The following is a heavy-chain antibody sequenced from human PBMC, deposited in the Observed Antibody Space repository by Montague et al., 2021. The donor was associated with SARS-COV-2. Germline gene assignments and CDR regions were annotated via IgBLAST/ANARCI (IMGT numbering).Heavy chain of an antibody. D-gene: IGHD3-3*01. CDR1: GFTFSSHD. J-gene: IGHJ6*04. CDR3: ARAHADSVYHFWSGSVTSTSLDV. V-gene: IGHV3-13*01. Sequence: SLRLSCVASGFTFSSHDMHLVRQSPGKGLQWVSAIGTAGDTYYEGSVXGRFTISREDAKSSLSLQMTSLTAGDTAVYYCARAHADSVYHFWSGSVTSTSLDVWGKGTAVTVSS. CDR2: IGTAGDT.